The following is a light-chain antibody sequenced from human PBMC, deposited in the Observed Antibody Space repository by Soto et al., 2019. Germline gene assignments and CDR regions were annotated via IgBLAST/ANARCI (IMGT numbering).Light chain of an antibody. CDR3: CSHAGSGTLV. V-gene: IGLV2-23*01. J-gene: IGLJ3*02. Sequence: QSVLTQPASVSGSPGQSFSISCTGTSSDVGKYKFVSWYQQHPGEAPKLIIYEATKRPSGVSTRFSGSKSGITASLTISGLQAEDEADYYCCSHAGSGTLVFGGGTKLTVL. CDR2: EAT. CDR1: SSDVGKYKF.